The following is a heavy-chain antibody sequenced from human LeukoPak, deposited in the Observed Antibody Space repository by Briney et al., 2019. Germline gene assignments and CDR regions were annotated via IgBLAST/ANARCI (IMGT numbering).Heavy chain of an antibody. Sequence: GASVKVSYKASGYTFTSYGISWVRQAPGQGLEWMGWISAYNGNTNYAQKLQGRVTMTTDTSTSTAYMELRSLRSDDTAVYYCASNKIAVAGPDAFDIWGQGTMVTVSS. V-gene: IGHV1-18*01. CDR3: ASNKIAVAGPDAFDI. D-gene: IGHD6-19*01. CDR1: GYTFTSYG. CDR2: ISAYNGNT. J-gene: IGHJ3*02.